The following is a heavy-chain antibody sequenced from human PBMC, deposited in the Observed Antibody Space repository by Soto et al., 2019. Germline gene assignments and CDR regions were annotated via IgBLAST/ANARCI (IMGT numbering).Heavy chain of an antibody. CDR3: VRGMNPLF. J-gene: IGHJ4*01. Sequence: VGSLKLSCAASGFTLRTYTMNWVRQAPGKGLEWVSSISISSSDRYYADSVRGRFTISRDNAKNALYLQMNSLRADDTAVYFCVRGMNPLFGGQGTLVTVSS. V-gene: IGHV3-21*06. CDR2: ISISSSDR. CDR1: GFTLRTYT.